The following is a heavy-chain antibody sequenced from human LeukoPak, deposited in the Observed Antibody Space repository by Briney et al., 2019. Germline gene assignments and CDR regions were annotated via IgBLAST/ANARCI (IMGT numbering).Heavy chain of an antibody. J-gene: IGHJ4*02. CDR3: ARDLPSTSNWELDH. D-gene: IGHD7-27*01. V-gene: IGHV1-2*06. CDR1: GYTFIDYY. Sequence: ASVKVSCKASGYTFIDYYIHWVRQAPGQGLEWMGRINPNSGGSNYAQNLQGRVTMTRDTSISTAYMELSRLRSDDTAVYYCARDLPSTSNWELDHWGQGTLVTVSS. CDR2: INPNSGGS.